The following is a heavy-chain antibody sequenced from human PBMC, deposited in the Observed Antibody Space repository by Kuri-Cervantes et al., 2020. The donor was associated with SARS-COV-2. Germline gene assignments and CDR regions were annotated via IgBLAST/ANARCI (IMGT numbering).Heavy chain of an antibody. CDR3: ARALGYCSSTSCSYWDCYYYGMDV. Sequence: ASVKVSCKASGYTFTGYYMHWVRQAPGQGLEWMGWINPNSGGTNYAQKFQGWVTMTRDTSISTAYMELSRLRSDDTAVYYCARALGYCSSTSCSYWDCYYYGMDVWGQGTTVTVSS. D-gene: IGHD2-2*01. CDR2: INPNSGGT. J-gene: IGHJ6*02. V-gene: IGHV1-2*04. CDR1: GYTFTGYY.